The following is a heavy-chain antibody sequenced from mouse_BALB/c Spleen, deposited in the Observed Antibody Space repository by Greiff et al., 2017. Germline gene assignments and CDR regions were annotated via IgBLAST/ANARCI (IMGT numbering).Heavy chain of an antibody. CDR1: GFTFSSYG. V-gene: IGHV5-6-3*01. CDR2: INSNGGST. D-gene: IGHD2-14*01. J-gene: IGHJ3*01. Sequence: EVQLVESGGGLVQPGGSLKLSCAASGFTFSSYGMSWVRQTPDKRLELVATINSNGGSTYYPDSVKGRFTISRDNAKNTLYLQMSSLKSEDTAMYYCAREGDYRSYWGQGTLVTVSA. CDR3: AREGDYRSY.